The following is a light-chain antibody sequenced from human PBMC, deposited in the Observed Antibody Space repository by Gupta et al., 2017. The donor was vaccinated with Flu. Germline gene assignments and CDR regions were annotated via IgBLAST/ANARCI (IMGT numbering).Light chain of an antibody. V-gene: IGLV10-54*04. J-gene: IGLJ2*01. CDR3: SAGDSSLNAVV. CDR2: RTN. Sequence: QAGLTQPPSVSKGLRQTATLTCTGNSNNIGNQGAAWLQQHQGHPPKVLSYRTNNRPSGISERFSASRSGNTATLTITGLQPEDEADYYCSAGDSSLNAVVFGGGTKLTVL. CDR1: SNNIGNQG.